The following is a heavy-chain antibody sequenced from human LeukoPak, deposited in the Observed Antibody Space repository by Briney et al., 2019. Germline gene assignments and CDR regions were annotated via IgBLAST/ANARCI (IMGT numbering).Heavy chain of an antibody. CDR1: GGSFSGYY. J-gene: IGHJ6*03. D-gene: IGHD3-9*01. Sequence: SETLSLTCAVYGGSFSGYYWSWIRQPPGKGLEWIGEINHSGGTNYNPSLKSRVTISVDTSKNQFSLKLSSVTAADTAVYYCARITGDDYDILTGYYAYYYMDVWGKGTTVTVSS. V-gene: IGHV4-34*01. CDR3: ARITGDDYDILTGYYAYYYMDV. CDR2: INHSGGT.